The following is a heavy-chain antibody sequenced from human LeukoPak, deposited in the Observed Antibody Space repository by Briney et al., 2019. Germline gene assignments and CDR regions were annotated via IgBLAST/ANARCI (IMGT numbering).Heavy chain of an antibody. CDR2: MYLSGST. CDR1: GGSPTSSSAY. V-gene: IGHV4-39*01. J-gene: IGHJ6*03. D-gene: IGHD5-24*01. CDR3: ASSRDRYYYYMDV. Sequence: SEGRSLTWILAGGSPTSSSAYWAWLRQPPGKGLAWIASMYLSGSTYYNPSIKSRVTISVDTSKNQFSLKLSSVTAADTAVYYCASSRDRYYYYMDVWGQGTTVTVSS.